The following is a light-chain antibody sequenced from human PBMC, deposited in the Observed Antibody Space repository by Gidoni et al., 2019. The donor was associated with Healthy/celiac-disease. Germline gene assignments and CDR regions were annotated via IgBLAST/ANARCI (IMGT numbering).Light chain of an antibody. Sequence: DIQMTQSPSSLSASVGDRVTITCRASQGISNYLAWYQQKPGKVPKLLIYAESTLQSGVPSRFSGSGSGTDFTLTISSLQPEDGATYYCQKYNSAPLTFGGGTKVEIK. J-gene: IGKJ4*01. V-gene: IGKV1-27*01. CDR1: QGISNY. CDR2: AES. CDR3: QKYNSAPLT.